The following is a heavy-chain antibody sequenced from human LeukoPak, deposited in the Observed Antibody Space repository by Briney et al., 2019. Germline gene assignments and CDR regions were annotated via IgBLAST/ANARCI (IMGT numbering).Heavy chain of an antibody. Sequence: GGSLRLSCAASGATLHSFAMSWVRQAPGKGLEWLAVTSGTEDITHYADSVRGRFIISTDSSKKSLYLQMNSLRAEDTAVYYCTKDLMTGFSSGWYFGYWGLGTLVTVSS. D-gene: IGHD6-19*01. V-gene: IGHV3-23*01. J-gene: IGHJ4*02. CDR3: TKDLMTGFSSGWYFGY. CDR1: GATLHSFA. CDR2: TSGTEDIT.